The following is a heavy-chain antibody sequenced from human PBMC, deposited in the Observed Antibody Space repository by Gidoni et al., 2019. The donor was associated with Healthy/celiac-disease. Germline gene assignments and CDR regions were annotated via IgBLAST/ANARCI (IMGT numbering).Heavy chain of an antibody. CDR1: GFTFSSYR. CDR3: ARSGATYYYYGMDV. Sequence: EVQLVESGGGLVKPGGPLRLSCAASGFTFSSYRMNWVRQAPGKGLEWVSSISSSSSYIYYADSVKGRFTISRDNAKNSLYLQMNSLRAEDTAVYYCARSGATYYYYGMDVWGQGTTVTVSS. J-gene: IGHJ6*02. CDR2: ISSSSSYI. D-gene: IGHD6-25*01. V-gene: IGHV3-21*01.